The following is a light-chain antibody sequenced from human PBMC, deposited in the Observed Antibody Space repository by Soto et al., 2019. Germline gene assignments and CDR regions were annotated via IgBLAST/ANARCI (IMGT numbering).Light chain of an antibody. J-gene: IGKJ1*01. V-gene: IGKV3-20*01. CDR2: GAS. CDR3: QQYGSSGT. Sequence: IVLTQSPGTLSLSPGERATLSCRASQSVSNNYLAWYQQKPGQAPRLLIYGASNRATGIPDRFSGSGSGTEFTLTIGSLQSEDSAVYYCQQYGSSGTFGQGTKVDIK. CDR1: QSVSNNY.